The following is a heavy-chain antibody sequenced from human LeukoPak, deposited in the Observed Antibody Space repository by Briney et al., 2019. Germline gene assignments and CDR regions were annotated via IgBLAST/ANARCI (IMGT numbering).Heavy chain of an antibody. CDR2: INPSGGST. D-gene: IGHD1-26*01. CDR1: GYTFTSYY. J-gene: IGHJ4*02. V-gene: IGHV1-46*01. CDR3: ARDLVGATTGPQ. Sequence: GASVKVSCKASGYTFTSYYMHWVRQAPGQGLEWMGIINPSGGSTSYAQKFQGRVTITADESTSTAYMELSGLRSEDTAVYYCARDLVGATTGPQWGQGTLVTVSS.